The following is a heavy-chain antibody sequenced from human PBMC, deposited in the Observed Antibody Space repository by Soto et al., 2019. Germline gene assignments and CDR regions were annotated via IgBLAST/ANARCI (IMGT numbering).Heavy chain of an antibody. D-gene: IGHD6-13*01. CDR3: ARGQTSGGTFEIFQF. V-gene: IGHV3-30-3*01. CDR1: GFTFSNYA. CDR2: ISYDGSIE. J-gene: IGHJ1*01. Sequence: GGSLRLSCAASGFTFSNYAMHWVRQAPGKGLEWVSVISYDGSIEYYADSVKGRFSISRDNSKNTLYLQMNDLGTEDAAVYYCARGQTSGGTFEIFQFWGVGTLVTVSS.